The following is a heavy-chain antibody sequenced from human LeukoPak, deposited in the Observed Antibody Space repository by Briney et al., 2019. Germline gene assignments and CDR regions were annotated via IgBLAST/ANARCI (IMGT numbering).Heavy chain of an antibody. CDR3: ARGYSGSITDRDAFDI. V-gene: IGHV4-34*01. CDR1: GGSFSGYY. D-gene: IGHD1-26*01. J-gene: IGHJ3*02. Sequence: SETLSLTCAVYGGSFSGYYWSWIRQPPGKGLEWIGEINHSGSTNYNPSLKSRVTISVDTSKNQFSLKLSSVTAADTAVYYCARGYSGSITDRDAFDIWGRGTMVTVSS. CDR2: INHSGST.